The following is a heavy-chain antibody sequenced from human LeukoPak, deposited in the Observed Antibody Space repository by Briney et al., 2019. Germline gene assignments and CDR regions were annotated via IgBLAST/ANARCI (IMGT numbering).Heavy chain of an antibody. CDR2: IIPIFGTA. D-gene: IGHD3-3*01. J-gene: IGHJ4*02. Sequence: GASVKVSCKASGGTFSSYAISWVRQAPGQGLEWMGGIIPIFGTANYAQKFQGRVTITADESTSTAYMELSSLRSEDTAVYYCATCDDFWSGYYAHTYFDYWGQGTLVTVSS. CDR3: ATCDDFWSGYYAHTYFDY. V-gene: IGHV1-69*13. CDR1: GGTFSSYA.